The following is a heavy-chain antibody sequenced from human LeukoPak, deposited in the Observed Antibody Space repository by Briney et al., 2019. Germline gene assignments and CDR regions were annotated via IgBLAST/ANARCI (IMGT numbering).Heavy chain of an antibody. CDR2: IYYSGST. CDR3: ASRVVTAISGGAFDI. V-gene: IGHV4-59*08. Sequence: SETLSLTCTVSGVSISSYCWSWIRQPPGKGLEWIGYIYYSGSTNYNPSLKSRVTISVDTSKNQFSLKLSSVTAADTAVYYCASRVVTAISGGAFDIWGQGTMVTASS. CDR1: GVSISSYC. D-gene: IGHD2-21*02. J-gene: IGHJ3*02.